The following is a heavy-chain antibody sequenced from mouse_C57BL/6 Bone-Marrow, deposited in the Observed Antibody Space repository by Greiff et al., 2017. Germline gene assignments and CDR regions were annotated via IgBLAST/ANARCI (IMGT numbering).Heavy chain of an antibody. CDR2: IYPGSGST. Sequence: VKLQQPGAELVKPGASVKMSCKASGYTFTSYWITWVKQRPGQGLEWIGDIYPGSGSTNYNEKFKGKATLTVDTSSSTAYMQLSSLTSEDSAVYYCARGSTTVVAYWYFDVWGTGTTVTVSS. V-gene: IGHV1-55*01. D-gene: IGHD1-1*01. J-gene: IGHJ1*03. CDR1: GYTFTSYW. CDR3: ARGSTTVVAYWYFDV.